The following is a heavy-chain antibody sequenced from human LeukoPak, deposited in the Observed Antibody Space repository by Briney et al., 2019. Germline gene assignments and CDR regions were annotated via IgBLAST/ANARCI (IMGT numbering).Heavy chain of an antibody. Sequence: PSETLSLTCAVYGGSFSGYCWSWIRQPPGKGLEWIGEINHSGSTNYNPSLKSRVTISVDTSKNQFSLKLSSVTAADTAVYYCARVRVIVVVAATGHYGMDVWGQGTTVTVSS. CDR1: GGSFSGYC. J-gene: IGHJ6*02. CDR3: ARVRVIVVVAATGHYGMDV. V-gene: IGHV4-34*01. D-gene: IGHD2-15*01. CDR2: INHSGST.